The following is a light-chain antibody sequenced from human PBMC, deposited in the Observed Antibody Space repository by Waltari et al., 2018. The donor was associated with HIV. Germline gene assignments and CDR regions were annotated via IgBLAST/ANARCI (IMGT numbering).Light chain of an antibody. CDR2: DAS. Sequence: IVLTQSPGTLSLSPGERATLSCRASQRFSRSYLAWYQQKPGQAPRLLIYDASSRATGIPDSFGGSGSGTDFTLTISRLEPEDSAVYYCQQYGTLYTFGQGTKLEIK. J-gene: IGKJ2*01. CDR3: QQYGTLYT. V-gene: IGKV3-20*01. CDR1: QRFSRSY.